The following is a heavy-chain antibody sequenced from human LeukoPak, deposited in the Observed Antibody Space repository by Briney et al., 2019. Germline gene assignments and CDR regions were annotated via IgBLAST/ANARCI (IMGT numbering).Heavy chain of an antibody. CDR2: MYYRGNT. D-gene: IGHD3-10*01. J-gene: IGHJ3*02. CDR3: ARAFEGSGRPDAFDI. CDR1: GGSIRSYY. V-gene: IGHV4-59*01. Sequence: KPSETLSLTCTVSGGSIRSYYWSWIRQPPGKGLEWIGYMYYRGNTNYNPSLKSRVTISVDTSKNQFSLKLSSVTAADTAVYYCARAFEGSGRPDAFDIWGQGTMVTVSS.